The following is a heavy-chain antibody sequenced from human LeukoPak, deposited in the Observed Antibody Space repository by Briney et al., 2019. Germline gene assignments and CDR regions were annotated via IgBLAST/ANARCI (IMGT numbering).Heavy chain of an antibody. CDR2: INSDGSST. CDR1: GFTFSSYW. Sequence: GGSLRLSCAASGFTFSSYWMHWVRQAPGKGLVWVSRINSDGSSTSYADSVKGRFTISRDNAKNTLYLQMNSLRAEDTAVYYCARDPPYYDILTGYYPTYYFDYWGQGTLVTVSS. V-gene: IGHV3-74*01. CDR3: ARDPPYYDILTGYYPTYYFDY. J-gene: IGHJ4*02. D-gene: IGHD3-9*01.